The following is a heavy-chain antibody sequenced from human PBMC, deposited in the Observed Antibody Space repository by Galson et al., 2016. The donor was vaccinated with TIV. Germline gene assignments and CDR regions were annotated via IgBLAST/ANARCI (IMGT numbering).Heavy chain of an antibody. V-gene: IGHV3-21*01. D-gene: IGHD3-10*01. J-gene: IGHJ4*02. CDR2: ISGTGNFR. CDR3: ARRGNYLGSGSFDS. Sequence: SLRLSCAASGWTFSDFGFNWVRQAPGKGLEWVASISGTGNFRYYTDSVKGRFTISRDNAKDSMYLQMNNLRGEDTAVFYCARRGNYLGSGSFDSWGQGTLVTVSS. CDR1: GWTFSDFG.